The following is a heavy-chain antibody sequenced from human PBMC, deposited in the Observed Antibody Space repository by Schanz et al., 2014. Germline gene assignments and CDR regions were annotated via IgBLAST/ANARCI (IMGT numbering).Heavy chain of an antibody. D-gene: IGHD6-13*01. CDR2: ISFDGRNT. CDR3: TTQQLGSHYLYGMDV. J-gene: IGHJ6*02. CDR1: GITLSGYG. Sequence: QVQLVESGGGVVQPGRSLRLSCAASGITLSGYGLHWVRQAPGKGLEWVGFISFDGRNTGYAHSVKGRFTISRDNSKNTLYLQMNSLKTEDTAVYYCTTQQLGSHYLYGMDVWGQGTTVTVS. V-gene: IGHV3-30*03.